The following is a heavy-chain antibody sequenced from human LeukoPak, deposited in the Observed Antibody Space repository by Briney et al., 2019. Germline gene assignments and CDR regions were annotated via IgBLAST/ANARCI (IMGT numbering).Heavy chain of an antibody. Sequence: ASVKVSCKASGYTFTSYGISWVRQAPGQGLEWMGWISAYNGNTNYAQKLQGRVTMTTDTSTSTAYMELRSLRSDDTAVYYCARDERGSCSSSGCYYFDYWGQGTLVTVSS. J-gene: IGHJ4*02. CDR2: ISAYNGNT. CDR3: ARDERGSCSSSGCYYFDY. V-gene: IGHV1-18*01. D-gene: IGHD2-2*01. CDR1: GYTFTSYG.